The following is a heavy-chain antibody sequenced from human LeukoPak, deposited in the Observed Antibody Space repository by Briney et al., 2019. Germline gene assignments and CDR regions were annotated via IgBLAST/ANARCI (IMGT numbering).Heavy chain of an antibody. J-gene: IGHJ6*03. CDR2: ISGSGGST. D-gene: IGHD1-26*01. Sequence: PGGTLRLSCAASGFTFSSYGMSWVRQAPGKGLEWVSAISGSGGSTYYADSVKGLFTISRDNSKNTLDLQMNSLRAEDTAVYYCARDPYSGSYGDYYYYYMDVWGKGTTVTISS. CDR3: ARDPYSGSYGDYYYYYMDV. CDR1: GFTFSSYG. V-gene: IGHV3-23*01.